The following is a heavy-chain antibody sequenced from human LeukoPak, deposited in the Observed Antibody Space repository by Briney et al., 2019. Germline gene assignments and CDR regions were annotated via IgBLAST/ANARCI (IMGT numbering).Heavy chain of an antibody. D-gene: IGHD3-3*01. J-gene: IGHJ3*02. Sequence: GGSLRLSCAASGFTFTTYAMTWVRQAPGKGLEWVSAISNSSGNTYYADSVKGRFTISRDNSKNTLYLQMYSLRAEDTAVYYCAKDGGIWGQGTMVTVSS. V-gene: IGHV3-23*01. CDR1: GFTFTTYA. CDR2: ISNSSGNT. CDR3: AKDGGI.